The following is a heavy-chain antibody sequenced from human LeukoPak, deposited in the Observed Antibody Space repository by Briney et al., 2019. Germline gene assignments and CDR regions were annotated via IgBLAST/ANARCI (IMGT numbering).Heavy chain of an antibody. CDR1: XXTXXSYA. D-gene: IGHD6-19*01. CDR2: IIPIFGTA. V-gene: IGHV1-69*13. Sequence: SVXXSXXASXXTXXSYAXSXXRQAPGQGLXWMGGIIPIFGTANYAQKFQGRVTITADESTSTAYMELSSLRSEDTAVYYCARDDTSGYSSGWYQDYYYYGMDVWGQGTTVTVSS. J-gene: IGHJ6*02. CDR3: ARDDTSGYSSGWYQDYYYYGMDV.